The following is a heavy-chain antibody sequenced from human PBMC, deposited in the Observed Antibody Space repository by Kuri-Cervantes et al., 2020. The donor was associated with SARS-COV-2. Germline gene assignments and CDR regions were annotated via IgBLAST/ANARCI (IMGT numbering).Heavy chain of an antibody. D-gene: IGHD3-22*01. CDR2: FDPEDGET. J-gene: IGHJ4*02. CDR1: GYTLTELS. Sequence: ASVKVSCKVSGYTLTELSMHWVRQAPGKGLEWMGGFDPEDGETIYAQKFQGRVTMAEDTSTDTAYMELSSLRSEDTAVYYCATVPHYYDSSGYERRADYWGRGTLVTVSS. CDR3: ATVPHYYDSSGYERRADY. V-gene: IGHV1-24*01.